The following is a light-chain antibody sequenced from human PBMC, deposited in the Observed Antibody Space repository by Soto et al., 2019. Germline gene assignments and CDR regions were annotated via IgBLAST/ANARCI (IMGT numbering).Light chain of an antibody. CDR2: GNS. CDR3: QSYDSSLSGSV. V-gene: IGLV1-40*01. Sequence: QPVLTQPPSVSGAPGQRVTISCTGSSSNIGAGYDVHWYQQLPGTVPKLLIYGNSNRPSGVPDRFSGSKSGTSASLAITGLQAEDEADYYCQSYDSSLSGSVFGGGTKLT. J-gene: IGLJ2*01. CDR1: SSNIGAGYD.